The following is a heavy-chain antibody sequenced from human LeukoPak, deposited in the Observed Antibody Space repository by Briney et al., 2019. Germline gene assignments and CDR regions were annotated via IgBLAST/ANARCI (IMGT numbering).Heavy chain of an antibody. Sequence: GGSLRLSCAASGFTFSSYWMSWVRQAPGKGLEWVSSISSGSTYIYNADSVKGRFTISRDNAKNSLYLQMNSLRAEDTAMYFCATDRSQTPDSNGYYPDALNIWGQGTMVTVSS. J-gene: IGHJ3*02. D-gene: IGHD3-22*01. CDR1: GFTFSSYW. CDR3: ATDRSQTPDSNGYYPDALNI. CDR2: ISSGSTYI. V-gene: IGHV3-21*01.